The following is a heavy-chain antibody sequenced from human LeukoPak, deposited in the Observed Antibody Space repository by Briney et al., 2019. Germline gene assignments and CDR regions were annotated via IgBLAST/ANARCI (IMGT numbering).Heavy chain of an antibody. D-gene: IGHD6-6*01. CDR1: GGSISSYY. CDR3: ARALGIAARPYYFDY. V-gene: IGHV4-59*01. CDR2: IYYSGST. Sequence: SETLPLTCTVSGGSISSYYWSWIRQPPGKGLEWIGYIYYSGSTNYNPSLKSRVTISVDTSKNQFSLKLSSVTAADTAVYYCARALGIAARPYYFDYWGQGTLVTVSS. J-gene: IGHJ4*02.